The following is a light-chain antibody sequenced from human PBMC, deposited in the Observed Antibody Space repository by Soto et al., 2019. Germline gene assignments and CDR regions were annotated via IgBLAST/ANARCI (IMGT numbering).Light chain of an antibody. CDR1: QSVSSNY. CDR3: HQYVTSPRT. Sequence: EIVLTQSPGTLSLSPGERATLSCRASQSVSSNYLAWYQHKPGQAPRLLIYGASSRATGIADRFSGSGSGTDFTLTISRLEPEDFAVYYCHQYVTSPRTFGQGTRLEIK. J-gene: IGKJ5*01. V-gene: IGKV3-20*01. CDR2: GAS.